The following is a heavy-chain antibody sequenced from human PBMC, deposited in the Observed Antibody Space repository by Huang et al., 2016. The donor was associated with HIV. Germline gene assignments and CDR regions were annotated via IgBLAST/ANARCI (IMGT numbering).Heavy chain of an antibody. D-gene: IGHD3-10*01. V-gene: IGHV4-39*01. CDR3: ARHREGPVTYYSGWGSHLNYMDV. J-gene: IGHJ6*03. Sequence: QLLLQESGPGLVKPSEALALTCAVSGGSIRSSDYHWGWIRQPPGKGLGWIGSIYYKGSTQYSPSLKGRVTIAVDTSKNLFFLNLTAMTAADTAVYYCARHREGPVTYYSGWGSHLNYMDVWGRGRTVVVSS. CDR1: GGSIRSSDYH. CDR2: IYYKGST.